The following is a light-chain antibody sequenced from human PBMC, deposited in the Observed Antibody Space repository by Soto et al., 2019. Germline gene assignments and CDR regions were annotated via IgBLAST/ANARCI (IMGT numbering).Light chain of an antibody. J-gene: IGLJ1*01. CDR1: SSDVGGYNY. Sequence: QSALTQPPSASGSPGQSVTTSCTGTSSDVGGYNYVSWYQQHPGKAPKLMIYEVSKRPSGVPDRFSGSKSGNTASLTVSGLQTEDEADYYCSSYAGGNNLVFGTGTKLTVL. CDR3: SSYAGGNNLV. V-gene: IGLV2-8*01. CDR2: EVS.